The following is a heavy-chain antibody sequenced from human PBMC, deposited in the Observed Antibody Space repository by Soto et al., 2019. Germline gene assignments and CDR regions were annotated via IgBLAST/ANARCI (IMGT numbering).Heavy chain of an antibody. D-gene: IGHD3-10*01. J-gene: IGHJ6*02. CDR2: IIPIFGTA. CDR3: ARGITMVRASDYGMDV. V-gene: IGHV1-69*13. CDR1: GGTFSSYA. Sequence: SVKVSCKASGGTFSSYAISWVRQAPGQGLEWMGGIIPIFGTANYAQKSQGRVTITADESTSTAYMELSSLRSEDTAVYYCARGITMVRASDYGMDVWGQGTTVTVSS.